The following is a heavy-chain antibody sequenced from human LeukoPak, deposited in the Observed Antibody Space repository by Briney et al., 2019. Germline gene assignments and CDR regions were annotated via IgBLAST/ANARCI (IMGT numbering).Heavy chain of an antibody. V-gene: IGHV3-15*01. D-gene: IGHD6-19*01. Sequence: AGGSLRLSCAAPGFTFSNAWMSWVRQAPGKGLEWVGRIKSKTNGGTTDYAAPVKDRFTISRDDSKNRLYLQMNSLKTEDTAVYYCTTGLAGLWGQGTLVTVSS. J-gene: IGHJ4*02. CDR2: IKSKTNGGTT. CDR1: GFTFSNAW. CDR3: TTGLAGL.